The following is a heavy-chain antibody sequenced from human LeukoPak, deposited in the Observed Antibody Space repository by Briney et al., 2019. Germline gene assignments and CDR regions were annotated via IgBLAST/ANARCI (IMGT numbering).Heavy chain of an antibody. CDR1: GYTFTDPY. CDR2: INPNSGGT. J-gene: IGHJ3*02. D-gene: IGHD3-3*01. Sequence: ASVKVSCKTSGYTFTDPYIHWMRQAPGQGLEWMGWINPNSGGTNYAQKFQGRVTMTRDTSITTAYMELSRLRSDDTAVYFCASGRVEGYYDFWSGYLNAFDIWGQGTMVTVSS. V-gene: IGHV1-2*02. CDR3: ASGRVEGYYDFWSGYLNAFDI.